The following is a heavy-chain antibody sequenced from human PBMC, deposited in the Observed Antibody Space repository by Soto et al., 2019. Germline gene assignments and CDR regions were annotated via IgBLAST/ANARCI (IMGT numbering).Heavy chain of an antibody. D-gene: IGHD1-26*01. CDR3: ARDGIGPYCFDY. CDR1: GGTFSSYT. J-gene: IGHJ4*02. V-gene: IGHV1-69*08. Sequence: QVQLVQSGAEVKKPGSSVKVSCKASGGTFSSYTISWVRQAPGQGLEWMGRIIPILGIANYAQKFQGRVTITADKSTCTAYRELSSLRSEDTDVYYCARDGIGPYCFDYWGQGTLVTVSS. CDR2: IIPILGIA.